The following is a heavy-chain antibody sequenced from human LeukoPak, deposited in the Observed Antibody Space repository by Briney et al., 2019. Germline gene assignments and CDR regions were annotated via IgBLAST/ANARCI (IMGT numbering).Heavy chain of an antibody. J-gene: IGHJ5*02. Sequence: GGSLRLSCAASGFSFTTYRMIWVRQAPGKRLEWVSAIDGTNAYIDYADSVKGRFTISRDNTKNSLYLQMSSLSAEDAALYYCVKGFDYGDLRSNWFDPWGQGTLVTVSS. CDR2: IDGTNAYI. CDR1: GFSFTTYR. CDR3: VKGFDYGDLRSNWFDP. V-gene: IGHV3-21*01. D-gene: IGHD4-17*01.